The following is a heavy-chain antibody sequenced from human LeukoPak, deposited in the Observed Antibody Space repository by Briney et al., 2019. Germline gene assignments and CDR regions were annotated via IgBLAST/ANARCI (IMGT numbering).Heavy chain of an antibody. CDR2: ISGGGSTI. Sequence: GGSLRLSCAASGFRFNNFAMSWVRQAPGKGLEWVSAISGGGSTIFYADSVKGRFTVSRDSSGNTLFLQMHSLRAEDTAQYYCAKAAMDTTYFDSWGQGTLVTVSS. D-gene: IGHD5-18*01. CDR1: GFRFNNFA. V-gene: IGHV3-23*01. CDR3: AKAAMDTTYFDS. J-gene: IGHJ4*02.